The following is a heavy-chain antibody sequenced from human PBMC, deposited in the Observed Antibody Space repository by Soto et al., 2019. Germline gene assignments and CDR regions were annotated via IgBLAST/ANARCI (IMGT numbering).Heavy chain of an antibody. Sequence: GASVKVSCKASGGTFSSYAISWVRQAPGQGLEWMGGIIPIFGTANYAQKFQGRVTITADESTSTAYMELSSLRSEDTAVYYCARDVTTSAPGLFFDPWGQGTLVTVSS. CDR1: GGTFSSYA. J-gene: IGHJ5*02. V-gene: IGHV1-69*13. CDR3: ARDVTTSAPGLFFDP. CDR2: IIPIFGTA. D-gene: IGHD4-4*01.